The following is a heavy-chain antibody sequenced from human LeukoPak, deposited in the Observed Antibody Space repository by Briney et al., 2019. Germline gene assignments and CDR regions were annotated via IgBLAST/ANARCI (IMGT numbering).Heavy chain of an antibody. CDR3: ARDIARFGELLPSV. J-gene: IGHJ3*01. V-gene: IGHV3-30*04. D-gene: IGHD3-10*01. CDR1: GFTFSSYA. Sequence: GGSLRLSCAASGFTFSSYAMHWVRQAPGKGLEWVAVISYDGSNKYYADSVKGRFTISRDNSKNTLYLQMNSLRAEDMAVYYCARDIARFGELLPSVWGQGTMVTVSS. CDR2: ISYDGSNK.